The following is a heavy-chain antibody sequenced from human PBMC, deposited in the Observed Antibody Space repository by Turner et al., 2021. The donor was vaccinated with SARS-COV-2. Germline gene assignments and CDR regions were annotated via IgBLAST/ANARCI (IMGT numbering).Heavy chain of an antibody. CDR1: GGSISSSSYC. J-gene: IGHJ4*02. Sequence: QLQLQESGPGLVKPSETLSLTCTVPGGSISSSSYCWGWIRQPPGKGLEWIGSMYYRGSTYYNPSLKSRVTISVDTSKNQFSLKLSSVTAADTAVYYCARRGDYWGQGMLVTVSS. D-gene: IGHD3-16*01. CDR3: ARRGDY. V-gene: IGHV4-39*01. CDR2: MYYRGST.